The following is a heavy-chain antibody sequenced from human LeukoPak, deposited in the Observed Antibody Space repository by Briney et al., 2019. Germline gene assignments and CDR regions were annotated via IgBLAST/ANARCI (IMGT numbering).Heavy chain of an antibody. D-gene: IGHD6-6*01. CDR2: MNPNSGNT. CDR1: GYTFTSYD. J-gene: IGHJ6*02. CDR3: AREGQLAHYPGYYYYGMDV. Sequence: ASVKVSCKASGYTFTSYDINWVRQATGQGPEWMGWMNPNSGNTNYAQKLQGRVTMTTDTSTSTTYMELRSLRSDDTAVYYCAREGQLAHYPGYYYYGMDVWGQGTTVTVSS. V-gene: IGHV1-18*01.